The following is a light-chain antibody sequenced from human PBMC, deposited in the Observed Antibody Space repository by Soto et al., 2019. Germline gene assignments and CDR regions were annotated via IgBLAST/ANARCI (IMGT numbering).Light chain of an antibody. CDR1: SNDVGSYNL. CDR3: SSYAGRTLYV. CDR2: EGS. J-gene: IGLJ1*01. Sequence: QSVVTQPASVSGSPGQSITISCTGTSNDVGSYNLVSWYQQHPGKAPKLMIYEGSKRPSGVSHRFSGSKSGNTASLTISGLQAEDEADYYCSSYAGRTLYVFGTGTKLTVL. V-gene: IGLV2-23*01.